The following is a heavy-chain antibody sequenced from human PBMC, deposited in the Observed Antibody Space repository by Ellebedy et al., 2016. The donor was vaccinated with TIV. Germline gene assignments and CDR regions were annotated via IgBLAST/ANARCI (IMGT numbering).Heavy chain of an antibody. V-gene: IGHV3-15*01. CDR3: TTHGTIFGVVIRYWYFDL. CDR1: GFTFSNAW. D-gene: IGHD3-3*01. Sequence: GESLKISXAASGFTFSNAWMSWVRQAPGKGLEWVGRIKSKTDGGTTDYAAPVKGRFTISRDDSKNTLYLQMNSLKTEDTAVYYCTTHGTIFGVVIRYWYFDLWGRGTLVTVSS. CDR2: IKSKTDGGTT. J-gene: IGHJ2*01.